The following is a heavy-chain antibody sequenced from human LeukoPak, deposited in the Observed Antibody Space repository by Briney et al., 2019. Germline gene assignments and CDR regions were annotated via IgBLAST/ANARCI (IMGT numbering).Heavy chain of an antibody. V-gene: IGHV2-5*02. CDR1: GFSLNTRGVG. Sequence: SGPTLVNPTQTLTLTCTFSGFSLNTRGVGVGWIRQPPGRALEWLALIYWDDDRRYNPSLKSRLTITKDTSKNQVVLTITNMDPVDTATYFCAHRKNYYDSSVFDNWGQGTLVTVSS. CDR3: AHRKNYYDSSVFDN. J-gene: IGHJ4*02. D-gene: IGHD3-22*01. CDR2: IYWDDDR.